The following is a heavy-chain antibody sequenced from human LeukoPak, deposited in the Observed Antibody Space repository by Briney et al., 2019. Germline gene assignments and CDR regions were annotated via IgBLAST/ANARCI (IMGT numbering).Heavy chain of an antibody. J-gene: IGHJ4*02. Sequence: GGSLRLSCAASGFTFTKYWVTWVRQAPGKGLEWVANMKQDGSEIYYVDSVKGRFTISRDNAKNSLDLQMNSLRAEDTAVYYCARGYYFDSSGFFPPYYFDYWGQGTLVTVSS. CDR2: MKQDGSEI. V-gene: IGHV3-7*01. CDR1: GFTFTKYW. D-gene: IGHD3-22*01. CDR3: ARGYYFDSSGFFPPYYFDY.